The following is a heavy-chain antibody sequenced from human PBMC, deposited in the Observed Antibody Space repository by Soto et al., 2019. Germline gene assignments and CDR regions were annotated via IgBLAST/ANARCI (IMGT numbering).Heavy chain of an antibody. D-gene: IGHD3-10*01. J-gene: IGHJ6*03. CDR2: MNPNSGNT. CDR1: GYTFTSYD. CDR3: ARGILYGSRFNGYYYYMDV. V-gene: IGHV1-8*01. Sequence: ASVKVSCKASGYTFTSYDINWVRQATGQGLEWMGWMNPNSGNTGYAQKFRGRVTMTRNTSISTAYMELSSLRSEDTAVYYCARGILYGSRFNGYYYYMDVWGKGTTVTVSS.